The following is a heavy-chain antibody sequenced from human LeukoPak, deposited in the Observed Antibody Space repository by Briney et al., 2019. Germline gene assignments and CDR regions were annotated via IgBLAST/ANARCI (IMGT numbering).Heavy chain of an antibody. D-gene: IGHD2-15*01. V-gene: IGHV1-2*02. CDR2: INPNSGGT. CDR1: GYTFTGYY. J-gene: IGHJ4*02. Sequence: GASVKVSCKASGYTFTGYYMHWVRQAPGQGLEWMGWINPNSGGTNYAQKFQGRVTMTRDTSIRTAYMELSRLRSDDAAVYDCARPPRTAYCSGGSYHFDYWGQGTLVTVSS. CDR3: ARPPRTAYCSGGSYHFDY.